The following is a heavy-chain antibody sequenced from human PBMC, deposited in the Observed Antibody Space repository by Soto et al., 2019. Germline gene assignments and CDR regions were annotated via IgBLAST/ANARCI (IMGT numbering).Heavy chain of an antibody. CDR1: GFTVSSNY. J-gene: IGHJ3*02. CDR3: ARVWKSWGYAFDI. D-gene: IGHD6-13*01. V-gene: IGHV3-66*02. Sequence: GGSLRLSCAASGFTVSSNYMSWVRQAPGKGLEWVSVIYSGGSTYYADSVKGRFTISRDNSKNTLNLQMKSLRAEDTAVYYCARVWKSWGYAFDIWGQGTMVTVSS. CDR2: IYSGGST.